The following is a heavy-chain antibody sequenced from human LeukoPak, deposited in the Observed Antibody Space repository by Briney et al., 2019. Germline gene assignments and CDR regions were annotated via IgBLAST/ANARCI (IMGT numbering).Heavy chain of an antibody. D-gene: IGHD3-3*01. CDR2: IYYSGST. CDR3: ARHSQFWSGLKYYYGMDV. J-gene: IGHJ6*02. CDR1: GGSISSYY. V-gene: IGHV4-59*08. Sequence: SETLSLTCTVSGGSISSYYWSWIRQPPGKGLEWIGYIYYSGSTNYNPSLKSRVTISVDTSKNQFSLKLSSVTAADTAVYYCARHSQFWSGLKYYYGMDVWGQGTTVTVSS.